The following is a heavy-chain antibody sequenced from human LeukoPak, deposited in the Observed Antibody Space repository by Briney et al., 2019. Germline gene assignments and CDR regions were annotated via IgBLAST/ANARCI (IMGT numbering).Heavy chain of an antibody. D-gene: IGHD5-12*01. CDR1: GGTFSSYA. J-gene: IGHJ4*02. Sequence: SVKVSCKASGGTFSSYAISWVRQAPGQGLEWMGRIIPILGIANYAQKFQGRVTITADKSTSTAYMELSSLRSEDTAVYYCARDTGGYDLGYFDYWGQGTLGTVSS. V-gene: IGHV1-69*04. CDR2: IIPILGIA. CDR3: ARDTGGYDLGYFDY.